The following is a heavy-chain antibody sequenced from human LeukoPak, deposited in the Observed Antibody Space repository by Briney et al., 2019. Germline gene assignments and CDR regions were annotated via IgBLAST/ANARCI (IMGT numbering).Heavy chain of an antibody. Sequence: PGGSLRLSCAASGITVRSNYMFWVRQAPGKGLEWVSLIYSGDSTYYADSVKGRFTISRDTSKNSLYLQMNSLRAEDTAVYYCARGCYYDPPGYFQHWGQGTLVTVSS. J-gene: IGHJ1*01. V-gene: IGHV3-66*01. CDR1: GITVRSNY. CDR3: ARGCYYDPPGYFQH. D-gene: IGHD3-22*01. CDR2: IYSGDST.